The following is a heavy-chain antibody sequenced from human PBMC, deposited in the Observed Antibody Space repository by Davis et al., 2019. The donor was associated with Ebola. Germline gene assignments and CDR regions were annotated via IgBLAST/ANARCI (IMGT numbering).Heavy chain of an antibody. J-gene: IGHJ4*02. CDR2: MNPHNGNT. V-gene: IGHV1-8*01. Sequence: ASVKVSCKASGYTFTSYDINWVRQAPGQGLEWMGWMNPHNGNTGYAQKFQGRVTMTRNTSISTAYMELSSLRSEDTAVYYCARGLRVGYCTNGVCNSVEASFDYWGQGTLVTVSS. D-gene: IGHD2-8*01. CDR3: ARGLRVGYCTNGVCNSVEASFDY. CDR1: GYTFTSYD.